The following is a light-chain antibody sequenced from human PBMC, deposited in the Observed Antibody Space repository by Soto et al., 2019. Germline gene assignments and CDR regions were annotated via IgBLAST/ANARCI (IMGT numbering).Light chain of an antibody. J-gene: IGKJ4*01. CDR3: QQYNNWPLT. Sequence: EIVMTQSPATLSVSPGERATLSCRASQSVSSNLAWYQQKPGQAPRLLIYGANNRATGIPARFSGSGSGTEYTLTISSLQSEDFAVYYCQQYNNWPLTFGGGTKVEIK. V-gene: IGKV3-15*01. CDR2: GAN. CDR1: QSVSSN.